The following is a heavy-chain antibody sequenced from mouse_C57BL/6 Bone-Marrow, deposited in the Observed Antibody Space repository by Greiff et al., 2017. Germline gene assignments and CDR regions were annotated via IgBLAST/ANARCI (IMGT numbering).Heavy chain of an antibody. J-gene: IGHJ1*03. CDR3: AMNGRGFDV. CDR1: GYTFTSYW. Sequence: QVQLQQPGAELVKPGASVKVSCKASGYTFTSYWMHWVQQRPGQGLEWIGMIHPSDSDTNYNQKFKGKDTLTVDKSTSAAYMQLSSLTAEDSAVYYGAMNGRGFDVWGTGTTVTVSS. D-gene: IGHD1-1*01. CDR2: IHPSDSDT. V-gene: IGHV1-74*01.